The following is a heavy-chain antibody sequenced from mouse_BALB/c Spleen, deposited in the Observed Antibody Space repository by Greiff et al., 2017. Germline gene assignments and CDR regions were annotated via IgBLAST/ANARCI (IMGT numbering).Heavy chain of an antibody. CDR1: GDSITSGY. CDR2: ISYSGST. D-gene: IGHD1-1*01. V-gene: IGHV3-8*02. Sequence: EVQLKESGPSLVKPSQTLSLTCSVTGDSITSGYWNWIRKFPGNKLEYMGYISYSGSTYYNPSLKSRISITRDTSKNQYYLQLNSVTTEDTATYYCARSIHYYGSSPWYFDVWGAGTTVTVSS. CDR3: ARSIHYYGSSPWYFDV. J-gene: IGHJ1*01.